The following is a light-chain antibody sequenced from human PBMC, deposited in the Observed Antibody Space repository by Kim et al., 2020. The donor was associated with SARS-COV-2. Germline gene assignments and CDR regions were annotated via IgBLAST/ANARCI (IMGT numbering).Light chain of an antibody. CDR1: QSISTF. CDR3: QQSYSTTWT. CDR2: AAS. Sequence: RVTITCRASQSISTFLNWYQQKPGKAPNLLIYAASTLQSGVPSRFSGSGSGTDFTLTISSLQPEDFATYYGQQSYSTTWTFGQGTKV. J-gene: IGKJ1*01. V-gene: IGKV1-39*01.